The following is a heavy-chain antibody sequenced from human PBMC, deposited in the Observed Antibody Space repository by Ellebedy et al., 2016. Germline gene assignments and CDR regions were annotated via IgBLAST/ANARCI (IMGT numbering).Heavy chain of an antibody. V-gene: IGHV3-33*01. D-gene: IGHD2-2*01. Sequence: GGSLRLSXVASGFSLNNFGMHWVRQAPGKGLEWVAVIWHDGSHTYHADTLRGRFTISRDTSTNTVYLQMNNLRAEDTALYFCARDYQNGMDVWGQGTTVTVSS. CDR3: ARDYQNGMDV. CDR1: GFSLNNFG. CDR2: IWHDGSHT. J-gene: IGHJ6*02.